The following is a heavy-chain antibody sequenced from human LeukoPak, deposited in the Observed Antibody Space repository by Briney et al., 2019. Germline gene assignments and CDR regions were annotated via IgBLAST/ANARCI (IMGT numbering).Heavy chain of an antibody. J-gene: IGHJ4*02. CDR3: AQRVVGAKMGT. V-gene: IGHV4-39*07. D-gene: IGHD1-26*01. CDR2: IYYSGST. Sequence: SETLSLTCTVSGGSISSSSYYWGWIRQPPGKGLEWIGSIYYSGSTYYNPSLKSRVTISVDTSKNQFSLKLSSVTAADTAVYYCAQRVVGAKMGTWGQGTLVTVSS. CDR1: GGSISSSSYY.